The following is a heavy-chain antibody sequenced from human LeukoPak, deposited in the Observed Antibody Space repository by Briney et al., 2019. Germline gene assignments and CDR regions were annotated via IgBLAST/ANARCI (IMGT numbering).Heavy chain of an antibody. V-gene: IGHV1-46*01. D-gene: IGHD5-18*01. CDR1: GYTFTSYY. J-gene: IGHJ4*02. CDR3: ATSKERGYRNFDY. Sequence: GASVKVSCKASGYTFTSYYMHWVRQAPGQGLEWVGIINPSGGSAIYAQNFQGRVTMTRDTSTSTVYMELSSLRSEDTAVYYCATSKERGYRNFDYWGQGTLVTVSS. CDR2: INPSGGSA.